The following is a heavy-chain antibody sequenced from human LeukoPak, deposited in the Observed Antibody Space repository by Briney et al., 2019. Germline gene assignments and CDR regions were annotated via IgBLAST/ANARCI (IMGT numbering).Heavy chain of an antibody. D-gene: IGHD2-2*01. CDR2: ISSSSSYI. J-gene: IGHJ5*02. CDR3: ARDWGGVVVPAATQFDP. Sequence: GGSLRLSCAASGFTFSSYSMNWVRQAPGKGREGASSISSSSSYIYYADSVKGRFTISRDNAKNSLYLQMNSLRAEDTAVYYCARDWGGVVVPAATQFDPWGQGTLVTVSS. V-gene: IGHV3-21*01. CDR1: GFTFSSYS.